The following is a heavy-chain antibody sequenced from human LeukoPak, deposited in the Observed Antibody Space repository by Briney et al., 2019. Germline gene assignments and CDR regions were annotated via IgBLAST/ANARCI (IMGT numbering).Heavy chain of an antibody. Sequence: PSETLSLTCTVADGSISSNSYYWGWIRQPPGKGLEWIGSISYSGRTYYNPSLESRVTISVDASKNQFSLELNSVTAADTAVYYCARWTYYYDSSGYYFEDAFDIWGQGTMVTVSS. CDR2: ISYSGRT. CDR3: ARWTYYYDSSGYYFEDAFDI. CDR1: DGSISSNSYY. J-gene: IGHJ3*02. D-gene: IGHD3-22*01. V-gene: IGHV4-39*07.